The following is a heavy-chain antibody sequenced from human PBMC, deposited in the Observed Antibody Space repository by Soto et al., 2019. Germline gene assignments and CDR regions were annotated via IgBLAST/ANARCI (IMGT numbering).Heavy chain of an antibody. J-gene: IGHJ4*02. CDR1: GYSFTNFH. Sequence: QVQLSQFGAEVKKPGASVKVSCKASGYSFTNFHIHWVRQAPGQGLEWMGMIDPSGGITRDAQRLQGRITMTRDASTSTVYMELRSLTSEDTAVYYCARDVIVRDNYETIGYYFDHWGQGTLVTVSS. CDR2: IDPSGGIT. CDR3: ARDVIVRDNYETIGYYFDH. D-gene: IGHD3-22*01. V-gene: IGHV1-46*01.